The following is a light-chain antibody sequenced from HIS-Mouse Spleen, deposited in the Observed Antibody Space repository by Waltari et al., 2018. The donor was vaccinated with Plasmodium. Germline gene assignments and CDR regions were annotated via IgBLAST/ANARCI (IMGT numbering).Light chain of an antibody. CDR3: QKYNSAPPLT. V-gene: IGKV1-27*01. CDR1: PGISNY. CDR2: AAS. Sequence: DIQMTQSPSSLSASVGDRVTITCRAFPGISNYLAWYQQKPGKVPKLLIYAASTLQSGVPSRFSGSGSGTDFTLTISSLQPEDVATYYCQKYNSAPPLTFGGGTKVEIK. J-gene: IGKJ4*01.